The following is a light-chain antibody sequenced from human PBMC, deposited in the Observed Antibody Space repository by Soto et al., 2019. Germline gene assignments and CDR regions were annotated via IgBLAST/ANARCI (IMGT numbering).Light chain of an antibody. Sequence: EIVLTQPPGTLSLSPVERATLSCRARQSVSSSYLAWYQQRPGQAPRLLIYGASSRATGTPDRFSGSGSGTEFTLTISSLQSEDFAVYYCQQYNNWPPLTFGGGTKVDIK. CDR2: GAS. V-gene: IGKV3-20*01. J-gene: IGKJ4*01. CDR1: QSVSSSY. CDR3: QQYNNWPPLT.